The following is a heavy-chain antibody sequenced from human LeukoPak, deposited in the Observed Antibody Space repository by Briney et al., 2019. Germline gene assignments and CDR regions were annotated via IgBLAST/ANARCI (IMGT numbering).Heavy chain of an antibody. D-gene: IGHD3-22*01. V-gene: IGHV1-69*04. Sequence: GASVKVSCKASGGTFSSYAISWVRQAPGQGLEWMGRIIPILGIANYAQKFQGRVTITADKSTSTAYMELSSLRSEDTAVYYCASWAAKIDSSGPPVGMDVWGQGTTVTVSS. CDR2: IIPILGIA. J-gene: IGHJ6*02. CDR3: ASWAAKIDSSGPPVGMDV. CDR1: GGTFSSYA.